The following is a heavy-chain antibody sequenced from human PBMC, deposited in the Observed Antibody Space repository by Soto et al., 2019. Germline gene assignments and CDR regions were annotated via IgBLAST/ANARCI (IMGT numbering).Heavy chain of an antibody. CDR1: GFTFSTYA. CDR2: MWYDGSNN. J-gene: IGHJ4*02. D-gene: IGHD3-10*01. Sequence: TGGSLRLSCAASGFTFSTYAMHWVRQAPGKGLEWVSFMWYDGSNNYYADSVKGRFTISRDNSKNTLYPQMNSLRAEDTAVYYCARDSSGNLDFWGQGTLVTVSS. V-gene: IGHV3-33*08. CDR3: ARDSSGNLDF.